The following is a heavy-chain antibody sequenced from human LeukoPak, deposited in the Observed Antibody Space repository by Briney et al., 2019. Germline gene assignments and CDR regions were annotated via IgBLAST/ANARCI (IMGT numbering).Heavy chain of an antibody. D-gene: IGHD2-2*01. CDR3: VRRRYCSSTSCSFDY. V-gene: IGHV1-69*04. CDR1: GGTFSSYA. J-gene: IGHJ4*02. CDR2: IIPIFGIA. Sequence: SSVKVSCKASGGTFSSYAISWVRQAPGQGLEWMGRIIPIFGIANYAQKFQGRVTITAHKSTSTAYMELSSLRSEDTAVYYYVRRRYCSSTSCSFDYWGQGTLVTVSS.